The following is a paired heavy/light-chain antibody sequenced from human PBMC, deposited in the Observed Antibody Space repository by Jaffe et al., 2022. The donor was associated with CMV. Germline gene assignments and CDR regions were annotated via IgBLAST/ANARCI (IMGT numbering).Heavy chain of an antibody. Sequence: QVQLVQSGAEVKKPGSSVEVSCKTTGGSFGSFAFSWVRQAPGQGLEWVGGIIPTFHTANYPQNFQGRLTITADRSANTVYMELRGLTSEDTAVYFCAAGRDSTGYFYRNDFWGQGTLVTVSS. CDR2: IIPTFHTA. D-gene: IGHD3-22*01. J-gene: IGHJ4*02. V-gene: IGHV1-69*06. CDR3: AAGRDSTGYFYRNDF. CDR1: GGSFGSFA.
Light chain of an antibody. Sequence: EIVMTQSPATLSVSPGERATLSCRASETLSGNLAWYQQKPGQTPRLLIYNASTRATGIPARFSGSGSETEFTLTISSLRSEDFAVYYCQQYNKWPPITFGPGTKVEI. CDR2: NAS. J-gene: IGKJ3*01. V-gene: IGKV3-15*01. CDR1: ETLSGN. CDR3: QQYNKWPPIT.